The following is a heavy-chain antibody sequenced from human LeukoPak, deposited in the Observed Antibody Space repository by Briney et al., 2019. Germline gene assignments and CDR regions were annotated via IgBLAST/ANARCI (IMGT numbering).Heavy chain of an antibody. CDR3: AREGTRDYGTDY. D-gene: IGHD4-17*01. J-gene: IGHJ4*02. CDR2: ISYDGSNK. V-gene: IGHV3-30-3*01. CDR1: GFTFSSYA. Sequence: GGSLRLSCAASGFTFSSYAMHWVRQAPGKGLEWVAVISYDGSNKYYADSVKGRFTISRDNSKNTLYLQMNSLRAEDTAVYYCAREGTRDYGTDYWGQGTLVTVSS.